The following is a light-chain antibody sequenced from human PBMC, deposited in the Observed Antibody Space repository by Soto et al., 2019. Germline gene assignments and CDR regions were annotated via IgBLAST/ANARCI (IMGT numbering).Light chain of an antibody. CDR1: QSITTY. V-gene: IGKV1-39*01. Sequence: DMKLTQSQSSLCAFVGERVTLTCLASQSITTYLNWYQQKSGKAPKLLIHAASILQSGVPSRFSGSGSGTDFTLTISSLQLEDFATYYCQQTYSIPISFGQGTKVDIK. J-gene: IGKJ1*01. CDR2: AAS. CDR3: QQTYSIPIS.